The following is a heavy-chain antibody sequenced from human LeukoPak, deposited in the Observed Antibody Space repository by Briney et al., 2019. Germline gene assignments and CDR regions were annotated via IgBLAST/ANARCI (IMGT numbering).Heavy chain of an antibody. D-gene: IGHD2-15*01. CDR2: INPNSGGT. J-gene: IGHJ6*03. CDR3: ARDLGIDCSGGSCYSQPPYYMDV. CDR1: GYTFTGYY. V-gene: IGHV1-2*02. Sequence: ASVKVSCKASGYTFTGYYMDWVRQAPGQGLEWMGWINPNSGGTNYAQKFQGRVTMTRDTSISTAYMELSRLRSDDTAVYYCARDLGIDCSGGSCYSQPPYYMDVWGKGTTVTVSS.